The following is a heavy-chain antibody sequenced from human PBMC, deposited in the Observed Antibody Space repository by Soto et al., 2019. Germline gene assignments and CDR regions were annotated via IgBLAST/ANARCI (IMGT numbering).Heavy chain of an antibody. CDR2: IYYTGST. CDR3: ARHVGGSSWTDD. D-gene: IGHD6-13*01. CDR1: GGSISSSAYY. V-gene: IGHV4-39*01. J-gene: IGHJ4*02. Sequence: QLQLQESGPGLVRSSETLSLTCTVSGGSISSSAYYWGWNRQPPGKGLEWIGVIYYTGSTYYNPSLKSRVTISVDTSENQFSLKLSSVTAAETAVYYCARHVGGSSWTDDWGQGTLVTVSS.